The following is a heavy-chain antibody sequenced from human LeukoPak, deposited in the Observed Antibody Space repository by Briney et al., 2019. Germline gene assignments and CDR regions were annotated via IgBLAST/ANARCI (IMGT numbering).Heavy chain of an antibody. CDR3: ARIYCSSTSCYSRD. J-gene: IGHJ4*02. Sequence: SETLSLTCAVSGYSISSGYYWGWIRQPPGKGLEWIGSIYHSGSTYYNPSLKSRVTISVDTSKNQFSLKLSSVTAADTAVYNSARIYCSSTSCYSRDWGQGTLVTVSS. D-gene: IGHD2-2*02. V-gene: IGHV4-38-2*01. CDR2: IYHSGST. CDR1: GYSISSGYY.